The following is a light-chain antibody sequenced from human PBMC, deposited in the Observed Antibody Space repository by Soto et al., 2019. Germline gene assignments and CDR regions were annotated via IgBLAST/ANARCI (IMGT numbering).Light chain of an antibody. J-gene: IGKJ4*01. CDR2: KAS. Sequence: DIQMTQFPSTQSASVGDRVIITCRASQSIGSWLAWYQQKPGKAPNLLIYKASSLASGVPSRFSGSGFGTEFTLTISSLQPDDIATYYCQQYDSYSTFGGGTKVEIK. V-gene: IGKV1-5*03. CDR3: QQYDSYST. CDR1: QSIGSW.